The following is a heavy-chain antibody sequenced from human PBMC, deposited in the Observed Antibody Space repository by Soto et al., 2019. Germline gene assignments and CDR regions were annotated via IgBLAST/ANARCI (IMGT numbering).Heavy chain of an antibody. CDR3: AKRGYSYGYFDY. Sequence: GGSLRLACAASGVTFSSYAMSWVRQAPGKGLEWVSAISGSGGSTYYADSVKGRFTISRDNSKNTLYLQMNSLRAEDTAVYYCAKRGYSYGYFDYWGQGTLVTVSS. CDR2: ISGSGGST. V-gene: IGHV3-23*01. J-gene: IGHJ4*02. CDR1: GVTFSSYA. D-gene: IGHD5-18*01.